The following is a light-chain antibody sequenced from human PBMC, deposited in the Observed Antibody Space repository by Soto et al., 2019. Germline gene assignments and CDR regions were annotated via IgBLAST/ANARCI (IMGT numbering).Light chain of an antibody. CDR2: GAS. CDR3: QQYGGSPT. Sequence: EIVLTQSPGTLSLSPGERATLSCRASQSVSSNYLAWYQQKAGQAPRLLIYGASSRAAGIPDRFSGSGSGTDFALTISRLEPEDFAVYYCQQYGGSPTFGQGTKLEIK. J-gene: IGKJ2*01. CDR1: QSVSSNY. V-gene: IGKV3-20*01.